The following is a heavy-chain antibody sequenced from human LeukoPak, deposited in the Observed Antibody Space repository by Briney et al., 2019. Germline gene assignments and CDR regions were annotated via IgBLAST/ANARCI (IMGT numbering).Heavy chain of an antibody. Sequence: PGRSLRLSCAASGFTFGSYGMHWVRQAPGKGLEWVAVIWYDGSNKYYADSVKGRFTISRDNSKNTLYLQMNSLRAEDTAVYYCARDGCSSTSCYPLYYYYYYGMDVWGQGTTVTVSS. CDR2: IWYDGSNK. D-gene: IGHD2-2*01. J-gene: IGHJ6*02. CDR1: GFTFGSYG. V-gene: IGHV3-30*19. CDR3: ARDGCSSTSCYPLYYYYYYGMDV.